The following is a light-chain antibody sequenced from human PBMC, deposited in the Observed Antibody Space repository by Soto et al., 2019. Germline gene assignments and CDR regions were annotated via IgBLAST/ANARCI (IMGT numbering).Light chain of an antibody. Sequence: DIQMTQSPSSLSASVGDRVTITCRASQSISSYLNWYQQKPGKAPKLLIYAASSLQSGVPSRFSGSGSGTDSTLTISSPQPEDFATYYCQQSYSTPRTFGQGTKVDIK. CDR3: QQSYSTPRT. CDR2: AAS. V-gene: IGKV1-39*01. J-gene: IGKJ1*01. CDR1: QSISSY.